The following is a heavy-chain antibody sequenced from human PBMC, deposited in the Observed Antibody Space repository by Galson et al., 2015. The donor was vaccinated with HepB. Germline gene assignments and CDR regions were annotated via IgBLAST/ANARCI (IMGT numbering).Heavy chain of an antibody. D-gene: IGHD3-16*01. CDR1: GFIFRHHA. J-gene: IGHJ5*02. Sequence: SLRLSCAGSGFIFRHHAMAWIRQAPGKGLEWVSGINGRGSTRSYSDAVKGRFSRSRDNSKDTVFLQMDNLRPEDTAVYYCVKEGAWFGGDWFDPWGQGALVTVS. CDR3: VKEGAWFGGDWFDP. V-gene: IGHV3-23*01. CDR2: INGRGSTR.